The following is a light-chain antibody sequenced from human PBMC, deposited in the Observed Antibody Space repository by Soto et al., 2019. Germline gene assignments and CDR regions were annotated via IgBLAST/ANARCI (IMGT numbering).Light chain of an antibody. V-gene: IGLV2-14*01. CDR3: SSYTSSSTLESV. CDR2: DVS. Sequence: QSVLTQPASVSGSPGQSITISCTGTSSDGGGYNYVSWYQQHPGKAPKLMIYDVSNRPSGVSNRFSGSKSGNTASLTISGLQAEDEADYYCSSYTSSSTLESVFGTGTKLTVL. J-gene: IGLJ1*01. CDR1: SSDGGGYNY.